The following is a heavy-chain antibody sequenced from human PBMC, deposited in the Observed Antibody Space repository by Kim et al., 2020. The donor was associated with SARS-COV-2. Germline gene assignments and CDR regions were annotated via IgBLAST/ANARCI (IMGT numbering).Heavy chain of an antibody. CDR2: INHSGST. J-gene: IGHJ5*02. CDR1: GGSFSGYY. V-gene: IGHV4-34*01. Sequence: SETLSLTCAVYGGSFSGYYWSWIRQPPGKGLEWIGEINHSGSTNYNPSLKSRVTISVDTSKNQFSLKLSSVTAADTAVYYCARGVYSRVPPVYWFDPWGQGTLVTVSS. D-gene: IGHD6-13*01. CDR3: ARGVYSRVPPVYWFDP.